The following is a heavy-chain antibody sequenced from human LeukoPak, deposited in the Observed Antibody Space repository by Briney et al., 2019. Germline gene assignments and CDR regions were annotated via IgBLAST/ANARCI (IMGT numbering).Heavy chain of an antibody. CDR3: ARDTRTGWFFDL. Sequence: SETLSLTCTVSGGSISTHYWTWIRQPPGKGLEWIGYIYYSGSTNYNPSLKSRVTISVDMSKNQFSLKLNSVTAADTAVYFCARDTRTGWFFDLWGRGTLLAVSS. D-gene: IGHD3/OR15-3a*01. CDR2: IYYSGST. V-gene: IGHV4-59*11. CDR1: GGSISTHY. J-gene: IGHJ2*01.